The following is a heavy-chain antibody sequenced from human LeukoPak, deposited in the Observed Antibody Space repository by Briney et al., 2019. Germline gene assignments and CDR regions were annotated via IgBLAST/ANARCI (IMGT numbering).Heavy chain of an antibody. CDR1: GFTVSSNY. CDR2: IYSGGNT. Sequence: GGSLRLSCAASGFTVSSNYMGWVRQAPGKGLEYVSVIYSGGNTYYAGSVKGRFTISRDNSKNTVYLQMNSLRAEDTAVFYCARLVATTGRLYFDFWGQGNLVTVSS. D-gene: IGHD1-1*01. J-gene: IGHJ4*02. V-gene: IGHV3-53*01. CDR3: ARLVATTGRLYFDF.